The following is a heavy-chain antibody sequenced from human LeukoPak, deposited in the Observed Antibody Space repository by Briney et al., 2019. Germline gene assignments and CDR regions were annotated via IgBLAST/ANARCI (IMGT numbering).Heavy chain of an antibody. J-gene: IGHJ4*02. V-gene: IGHV1-46*01. D-gene: IGHD6-19*01. CDR3: ARTAVAGYYFDY. Sequence: ASVKVSCKASGYTFTSHYMHWVRQAPGQGLEWMGIINPSGGSTSYAQKFQGRVTMTRDTSTSTVYMELSSLRSEDTAVYYCARTAVAGYYFDYWGQGTLATVSS. CDR2: INPSGGST. CDR1: GYTFTSHY.